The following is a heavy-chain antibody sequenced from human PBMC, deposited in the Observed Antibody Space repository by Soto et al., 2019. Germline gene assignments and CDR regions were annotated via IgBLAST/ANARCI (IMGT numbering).Heavy chain of an antibody. Sequence: QVQLQESGPGLVKPSETLSLTCTVSGGSISTYYWSWIRQPPGKGLEWIGYIYYSGSTKHNPSLNSRVTISVDTSKNQFSLKMNSVTAADTAVYYCARGGCTNGVCNNFYYYHMDVWGQGTTVTVSS. CDR1: GGSISTYY. CDR2: IYYSGST. J-gene: IGHJ6*02. V-gene: IGHV4-59*01. CDR3: ARGGCTNGVCNNFYYYHMDV. D-gene: IGHD2-8*01.